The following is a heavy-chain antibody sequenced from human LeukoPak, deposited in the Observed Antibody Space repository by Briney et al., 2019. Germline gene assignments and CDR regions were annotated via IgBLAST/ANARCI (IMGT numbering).Heavy chain of an antibody. Sequence: ARSLRISSAASGLTFSSYSMNWVRQAPGKGLEWVSSISSSSSYIYYADSVKGRFTISRDNAKNSLYLQMNSLRAEDTAVYYCAREWATTFDYWGQGTLVTVSS. D-gene: IGHD1-26*01. CDR3: AREWATTFDY. CDR1: GLTFSSYS. CDR2: ISSSSSYI. J-gene: IGHJ4*02. V-gene: IGHV3-21*01.